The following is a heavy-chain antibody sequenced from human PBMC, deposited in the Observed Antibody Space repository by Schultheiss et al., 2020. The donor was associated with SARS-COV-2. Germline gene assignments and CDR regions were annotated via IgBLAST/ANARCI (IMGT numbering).Heavy chain of an antibody. J-gene: IGHJ4*02. CDR2: INPDSGGA. CDR3: ARSQIVATGSDY. CDR1: GGTFSSYA. V-gene: IGHV1-2*02. D-gene: IGHD5-12*01. Sequence: ASVKVSCKASGGTFSSYAISWVRQAPGQGLEWMGGINPDSGGAIYSQKFQGRVTMTRDTSTSTAYMELSRLRSDDTAVYYCARSQIVATGSDYWGQGTLVTVSS.